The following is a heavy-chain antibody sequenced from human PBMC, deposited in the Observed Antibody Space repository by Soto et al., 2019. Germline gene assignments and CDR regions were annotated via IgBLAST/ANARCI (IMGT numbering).Heavy chain of an antibody. V-gene: IGHV4-59*01. J-gene: IGHJ4*02. Sequence: TLSITCTVSGGSISSYYWSRIRQPPGKGLEWIGYIYYSGSTNYNPSLKSRVTISVDTSKNQFSLKLSSVTAADTAVYYCARARVSLIYYFDYWGQGTLVTVSS. D-gene: IGHD2-8*01. CDR3: ARARVSLIYYFDY. CDR1: GGSISSYY. CDR2: IYYSGST.